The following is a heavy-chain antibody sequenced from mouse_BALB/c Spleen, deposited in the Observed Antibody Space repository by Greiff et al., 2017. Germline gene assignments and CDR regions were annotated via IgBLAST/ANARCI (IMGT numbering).Heavy chain of an antibody. CDR1: GDSITSGY. D-gene: IGHD2-4*01. CDR3: ARDDYDGGSFAY. J-gene: IGHJ3*01. Sequence: EVQLQESGPSLVKPSQTLSLTCSVTGDSITSGYWNWIRKFPGNKLEYMGYISYSGSTYYNPSLKSRISITRDTSKNQYYLQLNSVTTEDTATYYCARDDYDGGSFAYWGQGTLVTVSA. CDR2: ISYSGST. V-gene: IGHV3-8*02.